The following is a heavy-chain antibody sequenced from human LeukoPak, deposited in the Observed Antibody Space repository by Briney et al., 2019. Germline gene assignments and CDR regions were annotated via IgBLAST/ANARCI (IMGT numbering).Heavy chain of an antibody. Sequence: SETLSLTCTVSGGSISSYYWSWIRQPPGKGLGWIGYIYYSRSTNYNPSLKSRVTISVDTSKNQFSLKLSSVTAADTAVYYCARVGSSWPRSGYYYYMDVWGKGTTVTVSS. J-gene: IGHJ6*03. D-gene: IGHD6-13*01. V-gene: IGHV4-59*01. CDR1: GGSISSYY. CDR3: ARVGSSWPRSGYYYYMDV. CDR2: IYYSRST.